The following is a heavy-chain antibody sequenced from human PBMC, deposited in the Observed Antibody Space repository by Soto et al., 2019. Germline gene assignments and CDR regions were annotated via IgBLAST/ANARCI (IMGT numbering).Heavy chain of an antibody. Sequence: LSLTCTVSGGSVSSGSYYWSWIRQPPGKGLEWVGYIYNSQSTSYNPSLKSRVSISVDTSKNQFSLKLSSVTAADTAVYYCARLHEALDYWGQGALVTVSS. CDR1: GGSVSSGSYY. CDR2: IYNSQST. D-gene: IGHD4-4*01. V-gene: IGHV4-61*01. CDR3: ARLHEALDY. J-gene: IGHJ4*02.